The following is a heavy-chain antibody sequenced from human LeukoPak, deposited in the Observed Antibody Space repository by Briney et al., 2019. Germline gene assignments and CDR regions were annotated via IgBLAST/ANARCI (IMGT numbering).Heavy chain of an antibody. CDR3: ARGRYCSADVCTGGDSFDI. CDR1: GGSISNYY. V-gene: IGHV4-4*07. CDR2: KYARGDS. Sequence: SETLSLTCTVSGGSISNYYWSWIRQPAGRGLEWIGRKYARGDSNYNPPLQSRVTMSVDTSKNQFSLKLRSVTAADTAVYYCARGRYCSADVCTGGDSFDIWGQGTMVSASS. J-gene: IGHJ3*02. D-gene: IGHD2-15*01.